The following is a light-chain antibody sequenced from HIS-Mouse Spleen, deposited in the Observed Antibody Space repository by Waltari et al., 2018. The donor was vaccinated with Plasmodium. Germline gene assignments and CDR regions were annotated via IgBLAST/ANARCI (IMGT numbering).Light chain of an antibody. J-gene: IGLJ2*01. Sequence: SYELTQPPSVSVSPGQTASITCSGDKLGDKYACWYQQKPGQSPVLVIYQDSKRPSGIPERFSGSNSGNTGTLTISGTQAMEEADYYCQAWDSSTVVFGGGTKLTVL. CDR1: KLGDKY. CDR2: QDS. V-gene: IGLV3-1*01. CDR3: QAWDSSTVV.